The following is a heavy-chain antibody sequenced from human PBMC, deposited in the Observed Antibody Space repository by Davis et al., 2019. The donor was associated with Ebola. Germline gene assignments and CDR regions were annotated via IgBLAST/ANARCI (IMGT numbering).Heavy chain of an antibody. D-gene: IGHD3/OR15-3a*01. Sequence: PGGSLRPSCAASGFSFGSYWMSWVRQAPGKGLEWVANVKQDGSEKYYVDSVKGRFTISRDNAKNSLYLHMNSLRAEDTAVYYCASGDGRGRSYDMDVWGQGTTVTVSS. V-gene: IGHV3-7*03. CDR2: VKQDGSEK. J-gene: IGHJ6*02. CDR1: GFSFGSYW. CDR3: ASGDGRGRSYDMDV.